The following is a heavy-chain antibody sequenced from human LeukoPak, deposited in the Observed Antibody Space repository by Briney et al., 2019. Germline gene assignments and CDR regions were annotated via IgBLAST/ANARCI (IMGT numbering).Heavy chain of an antibody. CDR1: GGSITDYY. CDR3: ARRVLWDIFVVGRPNHNNTFDI. Sequence: SETLSLTSTVPGGSITDYYRSWIRQPPGTRLEWIGYIYSIGTTNSNPSLKNRVTVSMGASKNQGSLKLTSVTAADTAGHYCARRVLWDIFVVGRPNHNNTFDIGGQGKLATVSS. V-gene: IGHV4-59*08. CDR2: IYSIGTT. D-gene: IGHD2-21*01. J-gene: IGHJ3*02.